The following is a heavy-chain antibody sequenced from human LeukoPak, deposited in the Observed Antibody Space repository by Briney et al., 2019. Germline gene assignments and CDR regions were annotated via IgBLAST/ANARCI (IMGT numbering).Heavy chain of an antibody. CDR2: MNPNSGNT. Sequence: ASVKVSCEASGYTFTNYDINWVRQATGQGLEWMGWMNPNSGNTGYAQKFQGRVTMTRNTSISTAYMELSSLRSEDTAVYYCARGPYCSSFSCPYWFDPWGQGTPVTVSS. J-gene: IGHJ5*02. D-gene: IGHD2-2*01. V-gene: IGHV1-8*01. CDR3: ARGPYCSSFSCPYWFDP. CDR1: GYTFTNYD.